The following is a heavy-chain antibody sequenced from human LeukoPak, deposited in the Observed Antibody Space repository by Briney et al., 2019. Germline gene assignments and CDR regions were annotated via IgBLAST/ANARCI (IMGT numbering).Heavy chain of an antibody. D-gene: IGHD3-22*01. V-gene: IGHV4-59*01. CDR3: ARAADDYSSGHNFDY. Sequence: SETLSLTCTVSGGSISSYYWSWIRQPPGKGLEWIGYIYYSGSTNYNPSLKSRVTISVDTSKNQFSLKLSSVTAADTAVYYCARAADDYSSGHNFDYWGQGTLVTVSS. CDR2: IYYSGST. J-gene: IGHJ4*02. CDR1: GGSISSYY.